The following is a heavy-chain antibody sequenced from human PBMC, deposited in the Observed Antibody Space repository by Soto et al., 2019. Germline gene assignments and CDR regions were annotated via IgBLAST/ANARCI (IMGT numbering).Heavy chain of an antibody. CDR1: GFTFSSYA. CDR2: ISYDGSNK. J-gene: IGHJ4*02. Sequence: GGSLRLSCAASGFTFSSYAMHWVRQAPGKELEWVAVISYDGSNKYYADSVKGRFTISRDNAKNSLYLQMNSLRAEDTAVYYCARVHYDSSGYYSALYDYWGQGTLVTVSS. CDR3: ARVHYDSSGYYSALYDY. D-gene: IGHD3-22*01. V-gene: IGHV3-30-3*01.